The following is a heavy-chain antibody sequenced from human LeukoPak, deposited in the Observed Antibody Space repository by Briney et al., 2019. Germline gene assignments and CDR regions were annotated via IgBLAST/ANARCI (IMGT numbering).Heavy chain of an antibody. CDR3: ARTYYYDSSGYPSYNWFDP. D-gene: IGHD3-22*01. CDR2: VYYTGST. Sequence: SETLSLTCTVSGASVSSSNYYWGWIRQPPGKGLEWVGSVYYTGSTYHNPSLKSRVTMSIDTSRNQFSLKLSSVTAADTAVYYCARTYYYDSSGYPSYNWFDPWGQGTLVTVSS. V-gene: IGHV4-39*07. J-gene: IGHJ5*02. CDR1: GASVSSSNYY.